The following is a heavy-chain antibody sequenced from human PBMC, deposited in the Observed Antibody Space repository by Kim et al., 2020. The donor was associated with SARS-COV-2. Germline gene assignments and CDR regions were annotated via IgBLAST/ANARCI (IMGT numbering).Heavy chain of an antibody. D-gene: IGHD4-17*01. J-gene: IGHJ1*01. CDR3: ATRSTVTTAGVVQH. CDR2: ISGSGDKT. Sequence: GGSLRLSCAASGLTFSSSAMSWVRQAPGEGLEWVSSISGSGDKTYYAESVKGRFTISRDNSKSTLYLQMSTLRAEDTAVYYCATRSTVTTAGVVQHWGQGTLVSVSS. V-gene: IGHV3-23*01. CDR1: GLTFSSSA.